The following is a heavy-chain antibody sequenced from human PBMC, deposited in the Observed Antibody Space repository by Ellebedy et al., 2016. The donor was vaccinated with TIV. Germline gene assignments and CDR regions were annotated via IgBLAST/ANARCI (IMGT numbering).Heavy chain of an antibody. CDR2: IDPTDSYN. J-gene: IGHJ5*01. D-gene: IGHD3-9*01. CDR1: GYSFPTYW. CDR3: AIHRLRYFDWFES. V-gene: IGHV5-10-1*01. Sequence: PGGSLRLSCKGSGYSFPTYWISWVRQMPGHGLEWMGKIDPTDSYNNYSPSFQGHVTISVDRSIGTAYLQWGSLKASDTAMYYCAIHRLRYFDWFESWGQGTLVTVSS.